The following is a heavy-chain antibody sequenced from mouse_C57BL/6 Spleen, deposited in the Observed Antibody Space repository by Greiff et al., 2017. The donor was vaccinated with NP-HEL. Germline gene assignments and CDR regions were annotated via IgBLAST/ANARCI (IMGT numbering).Heavy chain of an antibody. CDR2: IDPSDSET. V-gene: IGHV1-52*01. D-gene: IGHD2-12*01. CDR3: ASGDYSSFAY. CDR1: GYTFTSYW. Sequence: VQLQQPGAELVRPGSSVKLSCKASGYTFTSYWMHWVKQRPIQGLDWIGNIDPSDSETHYNQKFKDKATLTVDKSSSTAYMQLSSLTSEDSAVYYCASGDYSSFAYWGQGTLVTVSA. J-gene: IGHJ3*01.